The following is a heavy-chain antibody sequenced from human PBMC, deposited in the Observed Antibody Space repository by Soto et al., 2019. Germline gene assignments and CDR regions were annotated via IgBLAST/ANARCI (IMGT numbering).Heavy chain of an antibody. Sequence: QITLKESGPALVKPTQTLTLTCSFSGFSLTTAGMGVGWIRQPPGKAPEWVALVYWDDDKRYNPSLRSRLTITKDNSKNLVVVTLTDMDPGDTGTYYCARRGTSSAAAGWFDPWGQGILVTVSS. V-gene: IGHV2-5*02. CDR3: ARRGTSSAAAGWFDP. D-gene: IGHD3-16*01. J-gene: IGHJ5*02. CDR1: GFSLTTAGMG. CDR2: VYWDDDK.